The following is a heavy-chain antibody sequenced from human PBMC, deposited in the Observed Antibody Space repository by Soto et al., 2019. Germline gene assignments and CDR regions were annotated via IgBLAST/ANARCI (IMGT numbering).Heavy chain of an antibody. D-gene: IGHD3-3*01. CDR1: GGSPSSGDSS. CDR3: ASGAVDFWTEAFDI. Sequence: SETLSLPCPVSGGSPSSGDSSWSWLRQPPGKGLEWIGYIYYSGSTYYNPSLKSRVTRSVDTAKNQFSRMLSSVTAADTAVYFCASGAVDFWTEAFDIWGQGTMVTVSS. CDR2: IYYSGST. V-gene: IGHV4-30-4*01. J-gene: IGHJ3*02.